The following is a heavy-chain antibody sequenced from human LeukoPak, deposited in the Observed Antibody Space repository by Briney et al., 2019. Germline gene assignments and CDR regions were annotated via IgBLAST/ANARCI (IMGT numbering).Heavy chain of an antibody. J-gene: IGHJ4*02. V-gene: IGHV1-18*01. D-gene: IGHD2-2*01. CDR2: ISAYNGNT. Sequence: ASVKVSCKASGYTFTSYGISWVRQAPGQGREWMGWISAYNGNTNYAQKLQGRVPMTTDTSTSTAYMEMRSLRSDDTAVYYCARGLYCSSTSCSDDYWGQGTLVTVSS. CDR3: ARGLYCSSTSCSDDY. CDR1: GYTFTSYG.